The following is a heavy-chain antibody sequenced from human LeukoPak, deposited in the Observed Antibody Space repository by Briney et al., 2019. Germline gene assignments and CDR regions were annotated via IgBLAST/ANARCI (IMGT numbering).Heavy chain of an antibody. CDR3: ARDSGVGACLFCSAFDL. Sequence: GGSLRLSCAASGFTFDDYGMSWVRQAPGKGLEWVSGINWNGGSTGYADSVKGRFTISRDNAKNSLYLQMNSLRAEDTALYYCARDSGVGACLFCSAFDLWGQGTMVTVSS. V-gene: IGHV3-20*04. CDR2: INWNGGST. J-gene: IGHJ3*01. D-gene: IGHD1-26*01. CDR1: GFTFDDYG.